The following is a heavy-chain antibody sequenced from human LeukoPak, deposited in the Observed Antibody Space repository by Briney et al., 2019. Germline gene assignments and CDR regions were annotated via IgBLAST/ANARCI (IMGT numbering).Heavy chain of an antibody. CDR3: AIIVVVVAATDDY. CDR2: IWYDGSNK. V-gene: IGHV3-33*01. Sequence: GGSLRLSCAASGFTFSSYGMHWVRQAPGKGLEWVAVIWYDGSNKYYADSVKGRFTISRDNSKNTLYLQMNSLRAEDTAVYYCAIIVVVVAATDDYWGQGTLVTVSS. D-gene: IGHD2-15*01. J-gene: IGHJ4*02. CDR1: GFTFSSYG.